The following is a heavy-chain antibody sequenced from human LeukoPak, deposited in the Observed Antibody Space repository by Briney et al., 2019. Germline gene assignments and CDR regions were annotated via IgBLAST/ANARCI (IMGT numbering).Heavy chain of an antibody. Sequence: GGSLRLSCAASGFTFSSYGMHWVRQAPGKGLEWVAVIWYDGSNKYYADSVKGRFTISRDNSKNTLYLQMNSLRAEDTAVYYCTREGTIVVGDAFDLWGQGTMVTVSS. CDR1: GFTFSSYG. CDR3: TREGTIVVGDAFDL. D-gene: IGHD2-15*01. CDR2: IWYDGSNK. J-gene: IGHJ3*01. V-gene: IGHV3-33*01.